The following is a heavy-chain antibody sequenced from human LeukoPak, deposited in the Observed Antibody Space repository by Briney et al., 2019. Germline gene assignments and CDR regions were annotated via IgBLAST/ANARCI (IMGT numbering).Heavy chain of an antibody. CDR3: ARGGSSWYGLANKKKNWFDP. Sequence: SVKVSCKASGGTFSSYTISWVRQAPGQGLEWMGRIIPILGIANYAQRSQGRVTITADKSTSTAYMELSSLRSEDTAVYYCARGGSSWYGLANKKKNWFDPWGQGTLVTVSS. V-gene: IGHV1-69*02. D-gene: IGHD6-13*01. CDR1: GGTFSSYT. J-gene: IGHJ5*02. CDR2: IIPILGIA.